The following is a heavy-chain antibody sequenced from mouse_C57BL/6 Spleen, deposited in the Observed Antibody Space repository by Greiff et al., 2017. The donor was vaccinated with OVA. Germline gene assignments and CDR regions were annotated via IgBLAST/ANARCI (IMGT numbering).Heavy chain of an antibody. CDR3: ARWGYDAYYAMDY. Sequence: VQLQQPGAELVRPGSSVKLSCKASGYTFTSYWMDWVKQRPGQGLEWIGNIYPSDSETHYNQKFKDKATLTVDKSSSTAYMQLSSLTSEDSAVYYCARWGYDAYYAMDYWGQGTSVTVSS. CDR2: IYPSDSET. J-gene: IGHJ4*01. D-gene: IGHD2-14*01. V-gene: IGHV1-61*01. CDR1: GYTFTSYW.